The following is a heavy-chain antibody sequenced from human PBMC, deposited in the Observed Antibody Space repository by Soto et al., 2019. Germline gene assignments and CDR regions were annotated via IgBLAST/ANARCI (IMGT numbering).Heavy chain of an antibody. CDR2: ISYDGSNK. Sequence: QVQLVESGGGVVQPGRSLRLSCAASGFTFSSYGMHWVRQAPGKGLEWVAVISYDGSNKYYADSVKGRFTISRDNSKNTLYLQMNSLRAEDTAVYYCAKDGRILYYNRRDFDYWGQGTLVTVSS. J-gene: IGHJ4*02. D-gene: IGHD2-8*01. CDR3: AKDGRILYYNRRDFDY. V-gene: IGHV3-30*18. CDR1: GFTFSSYG.